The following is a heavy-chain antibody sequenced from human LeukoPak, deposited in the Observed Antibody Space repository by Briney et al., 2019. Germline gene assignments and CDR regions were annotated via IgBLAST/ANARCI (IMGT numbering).Heavy chain of an antibody. CDR2: ISGSGGST. D-gene: IGHD2-15*01. CDR3: AKPLGYCSGGSCSYYYYGMDV. V-gene: IGHV3-23*01. J-gene: IGHJ6*02. Sequence: PGGSLRLSCAASRSTFSSYVMSWVRQAPGKGLEWVSAISGSGGSTYYADSVKGRFTISRDNSKNTLYLQMNSLRAEDTAVYYCAKPLGYCSGGSCSYYYYGMDVWGQGTTVTVSS. CDR1: RSTFSSYV.